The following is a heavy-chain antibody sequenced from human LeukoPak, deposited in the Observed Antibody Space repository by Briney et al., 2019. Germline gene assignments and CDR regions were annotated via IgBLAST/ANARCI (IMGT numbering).Heavy chain of an antibody. CDR1: GFTFSSYA. CDR3: ASHGGDGNSGTFSPFDY. D-gene: IGHD4-23*01. V-gene: IGHV3-30-3*01. Sequence: GGSLRLSCAASGFTFSSYAMHWVRQAPGKGLEWVAVISYDGSNKYYADSVKGRFTISRDNSRNTLYLQMNSLRPEDTAVYYCASHGGDGNSGTFSPFDYWGQGTLVTVSS. CDR2: ISYDGSNK. J-gene: IGHJ4*02.